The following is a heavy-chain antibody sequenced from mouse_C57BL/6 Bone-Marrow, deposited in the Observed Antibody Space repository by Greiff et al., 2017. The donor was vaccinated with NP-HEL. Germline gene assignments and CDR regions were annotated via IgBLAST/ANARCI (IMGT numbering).Heavy chain of an antibody. V-gene: IGHV1-52*01. J-gene: IGHJ4*01. CDR2: IDPSDSET. D-gene: IGHD3-2*02. CDR1: GYTFTSYW. CDR3: ARLNSSGYVRYAMDY. Sequence: VQLQQPGAELVRPGSSVKLSCKASGYTFTSYWMHWVKQRPIQGLEWIGNIDPSDSETHYNQKFKDKATLTVDKSSSTAYMQLSSLTSEDSAVYYCARLNSSGYVRYAMDYWGQGTSVTVSS.